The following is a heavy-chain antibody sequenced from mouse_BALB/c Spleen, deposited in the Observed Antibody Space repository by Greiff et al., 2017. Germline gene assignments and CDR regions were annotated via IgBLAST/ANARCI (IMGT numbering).Heavy chain of an antibody. CDR3: AKDYGSSSYFDY. CDR1: GFSLTSYG. V-gene: IGHV2-5-1*01. J-gene: IGHJ2*01. D-gene: IGHD1-1*01. Sequence: VQRVESGPSLVQPSQSLSITCTVSGFSLTSYGVHWVRQSPGKGLEWLGVIWRGGSTDYNAAFMSRLSITKDNSKSQVFFKMNSLQADDTAIYYCAKDYGSSSYFDYWGQGTTLTVSS. CDR2: IWRGGST.